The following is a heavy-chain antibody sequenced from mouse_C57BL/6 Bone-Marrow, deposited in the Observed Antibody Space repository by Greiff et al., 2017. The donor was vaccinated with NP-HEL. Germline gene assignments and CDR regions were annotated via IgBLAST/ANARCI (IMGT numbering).Heavy chain of an antibody. CDR1: GYTFTSYW. V-gene: IGHV1-69*01. J-gene: IGHJ3*01. D-gene: IGHD2-5*01. CDR2: IDPSDSYT. CDR3: AREGSNLAWFAY. Sequence: QVQLQQPGAELVMPGASVKLSCKASGYTFTSYWMHWVKQRPGQGLEWIGEIDPSDSYTNYNQKFKGKSTLTVDKSSSTAYMQLSSLTSADSAVYYCAREGSNLAWFAYWGQGTLVTVSA.